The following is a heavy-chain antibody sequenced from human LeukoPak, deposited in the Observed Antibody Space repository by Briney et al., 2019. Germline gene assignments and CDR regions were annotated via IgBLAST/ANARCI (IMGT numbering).Heavy chain of an antibody. CDR1: GGSISSSSYY. V-gene: IGHV4-39*01. Sequence: PSETLSLTCTVSGGSISSSSYYWGWIRQPPGKGLEWIGSISYSGSTYYNPSLKSRVTISVDTSKNQFSLKLSSVTAADTAVYYCARFTEEWLPPDAFDIWGQGTMVTVSS. CDR2: ISYSGST. CDR3: ARFTEEWLPPDAFDI. D-gene: IGHD6-19*01. J-gene: IGHJ3*02.